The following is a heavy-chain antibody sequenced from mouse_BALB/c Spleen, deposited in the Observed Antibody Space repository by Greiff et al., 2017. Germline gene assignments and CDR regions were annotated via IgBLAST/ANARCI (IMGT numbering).Heavy chain of an antibody. CDR3: TRGGSYWYCDV. CDR2: INPSNGGT. D-gene: IGHD1-1*01. V-gene: IGHV1S81*02. Sequence: QVQLQQSGAELVKPRASVKLSCKASGYTFTSYYMYWVKQRPGQGLEWIGEINPSNGGTNFNEKFKSKATLTVDKSSSTAYMQLSSLTSEDSAVYYCTRGGSYWYCDVWGAGTTVTVSS. CDR1: GYTFTSYY. J-gene: IGHJ1*01.